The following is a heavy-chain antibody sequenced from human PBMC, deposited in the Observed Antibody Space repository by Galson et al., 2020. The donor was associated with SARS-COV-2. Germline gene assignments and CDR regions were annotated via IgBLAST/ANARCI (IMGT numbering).Heavy chain of an antibody. Sequence: ALETLSLTCTVSGGSISSYYWTWIRQPPGKGLEWIGYISYNGITNYNPSLKSRVTISVDTSRNQFSLNVSSMTAADTAVYYCARGTAKYSGFSYWGRGTLVNVSS. D-gene: IGHD5-12*01. CDR2: ISYNGIT. CDR1: GGSISSYY. CDR3: ARGTAKYSGFSY. J-gene: IGHJ4*02. V-gene: IGHV4-59*01.